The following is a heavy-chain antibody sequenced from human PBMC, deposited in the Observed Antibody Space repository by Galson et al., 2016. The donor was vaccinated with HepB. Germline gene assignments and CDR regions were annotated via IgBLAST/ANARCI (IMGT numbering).Heavy chain of an antibody. CDR2: ISGTNSYT. CDR1: GFTFRDYY. Sequence: SLRLSCAASGFTFRDYYMTWIRRAPGKGLEWISYISGTNSYTKYADFVKGRFTMSRDNGKNSLFLQMNSLRAEDTAVYYCARALPYTVVPDYWGQGTLVTVST. D-gene: IGHD2-2*02. V-gene: IGHV3-11*06. J-gene: IGHJ4*02. CDR3: ARALPYTVVPDY.